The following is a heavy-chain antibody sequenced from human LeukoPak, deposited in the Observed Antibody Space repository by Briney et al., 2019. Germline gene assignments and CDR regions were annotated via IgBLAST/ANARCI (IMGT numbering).Heavy chain of an antibody. V-gene: IGHV3-23*01. D-gene: IGHD2-2*01. CDR3: AKGGSTSPNGINDY. J-gene: IGHJ4*02. Sequence: PGGSLRLSCAAPGFTFSSYAMSWVRQAPGKGLEWVSAISAGSSTYYADSVKGRFTISRDNSKNTLYLQMNSLRAEDTAVYYCAKGGSTSPNGINDYWGQGTLVTVSS. CDR1: GFTFSSYA. CDR2: ISAGSST.